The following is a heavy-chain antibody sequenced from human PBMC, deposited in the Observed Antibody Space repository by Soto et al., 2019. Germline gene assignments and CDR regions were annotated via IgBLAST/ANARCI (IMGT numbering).Heavy chain of an antibody. CDR1: GGSISSGGYY. CDR2: IYYSGST. CDR3: AREGGIVGATAADY. V-gene: IGHV4-31*03. D-gene: IGHD1-26*01. Sequence: QVQLQESGPGLVKPSQTLSLTCTVSGGSISSGGYYWSWIRQHPGKGLEWFGYIYYSGSTYYNPSLQSGVXXSVDTSKNQFSLKLSSVTAADTAVYYCAREGGIVGATAADYWGQGTLVTVSS. J-gene: IGHJ4*02.